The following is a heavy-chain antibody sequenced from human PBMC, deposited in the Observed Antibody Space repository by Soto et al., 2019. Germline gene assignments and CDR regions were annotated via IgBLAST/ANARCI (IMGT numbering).Heavy chain of an antibody. V-gene: IGHV3-48*01. J-gene: IGHJ3*02. CDR3: ARVSLGWELLGAFDI. CDR2: ISSSSSTI. Sequence: GGSLRLSCAASGFTFSSYSMNWVRQAPGKGLEWVSYISSSSSTIYYADSVKGRFTISRDNAKNSLYLQMNSLRAEDTAVYYCARVSLGWELLGAFDIWGQGTMVTVSS. D-gene: IGHD1-26*01. CDR1: GFTFSSYS.